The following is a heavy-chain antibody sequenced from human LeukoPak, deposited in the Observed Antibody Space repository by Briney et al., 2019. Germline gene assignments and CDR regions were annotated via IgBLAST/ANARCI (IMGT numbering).Heavy chain of an antibody. CDR2: VKQDGNEK. V-gene: IGHV3-7*01. D-gene: IGHD3-16*01. J-gene: IGHJ4*02. Sequence: PGGSLRLSCAASGFTFRSYWMSWVRQAPGRGLDWVATVKQDGNEKHYVDSVKGRFTISRDNAENSLYLQMNGLRAEDTALYYCARLGGETTRFDLWGQGALVTVSS. CDR1: GFTFRSYW. CDR3: ARLGGETTRFDL.